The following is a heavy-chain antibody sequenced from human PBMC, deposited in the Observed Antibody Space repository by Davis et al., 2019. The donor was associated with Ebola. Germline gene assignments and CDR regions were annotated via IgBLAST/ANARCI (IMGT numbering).Heavy chain of an antibody. CDR3: ARGWGSLDY. CDR2: IKQDGSEK. V-gene: IGHV3-7*03. J-gene: IGHJ4*02. D-gene: IGHD3-16*01. CDR1: GFTFSSYA. Sequence: GESLKISCAASGFTFSSYAMHWVRQAPGKGLEWVANIKQDGSEKYYVDSVKGRFTISRDNAKNSLYLQMNSLRAEDTAVYYCARGWGSLDYWGQGTLVTVSS.